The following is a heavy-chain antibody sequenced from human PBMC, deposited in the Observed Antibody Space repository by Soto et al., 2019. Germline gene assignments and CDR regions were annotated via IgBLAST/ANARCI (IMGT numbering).Heavy chain of an antibody. J-gene: IGHJ4*02. Sequence: QVQLQESGPGLVQPSQTLSLTCSVSGDPVSSGSYYWTWVRQHPVKGLEWIGYIYHTGSTYYNPSLQSRLIMSIDTSKNQFSSHLYSVTAADTAVYFCAAKLGTTHYFDFWGQGSLVAVSS. CDR3: AAKLGTTHYFDF. D-gene: IGHD7-27*01. V-gene: IGHV4-31*03. CDR2: IYHTGST. CDR1: GDPVSSGSYY.